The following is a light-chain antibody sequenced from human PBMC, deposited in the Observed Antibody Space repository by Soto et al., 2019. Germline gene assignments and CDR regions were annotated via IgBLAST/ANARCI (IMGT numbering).Light chain of an antibody. Sequence: DIQMTQSPSTLSGSVGDRVTITCPASQTISSWLAWYQQKPGKAPKLLIYKASTLKSGVPSRFSGSGSGTEFTLTISSLQPDDFATYFCQHYNSYSEAFDQGTKVELK. CDR1: QTISSW. CDR2: KAS. CDR3: QHYNSYSEA. J-gene: IGKJ1*01. V-gene: IGKV1-5*03.